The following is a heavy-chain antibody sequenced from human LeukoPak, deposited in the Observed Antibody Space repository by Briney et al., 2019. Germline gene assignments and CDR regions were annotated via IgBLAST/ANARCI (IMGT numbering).Heavy chain of an antibody. CDR1: GFTFSSYS. J-gene: IGHJ4*02. CDR2: ISSSSSYI. CDR3: ARVGSSGWHYFDY. D-gene: IGHD6-19*01. V-gene: IGHV3-21*01. Sequence: GGSLRLSCAASGFTFSSYSMNWVRQAPGKGLEWVSSISSSSSYIYYADSVKGRFTTSRDNAKNSLYLQMNSLRAEDTAVYYCARVGSSGWHYFDYWGQGTLVTVSS.